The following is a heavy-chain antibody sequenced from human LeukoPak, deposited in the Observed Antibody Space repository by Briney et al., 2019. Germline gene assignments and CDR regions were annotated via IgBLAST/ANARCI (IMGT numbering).Heavy chain of an antibody. D-gene: IGHD3-9*01. J-gene: IGHJ4*02. Sequence: SETLSLTSTVSGGSISSYYWSWIRQPPGKGLEWIGYIYYSGSTNYNPSLKSRVTISVDTSKNQFSLKLSSVTAADTAVYYCARAITLRYFDWVHSYYFDYWGQGTLVTVSS. CDR3: ARAITLRYFDWVHSYYFDY. V-gene: IGHV4-59*01. CDR2: IYYSGST. CDR1: GGSISSYY.